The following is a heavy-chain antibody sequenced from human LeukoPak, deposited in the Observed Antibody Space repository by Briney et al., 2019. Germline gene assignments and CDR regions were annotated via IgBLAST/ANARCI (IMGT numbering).Heavy chain of an antibody. J-gene: IGHJ6*03. CDR1: GFTFSDYY. V-gene: IGHV3-11*04. CDR3: ARHAVAGTFYYYYYMDV. CDR2: ISSSGSTI. Sequence: AGGSLRLSCAASGFTFSDYYMSWIRQAPGKGLEWVSYISSSGSTIYYADSVKGRFTISRDNAKNSLYLQMNSLRAEDTAVYYCARHAVAGTFYYYYYMDVWGKGTTVTVSS. D-gene: IGHD6-19*01.